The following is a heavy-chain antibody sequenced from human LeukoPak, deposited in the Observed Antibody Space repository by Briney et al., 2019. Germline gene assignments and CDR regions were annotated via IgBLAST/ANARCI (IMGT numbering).Heavy chain of an antibody. CDR1: GFTFSSYA. J-gene: IGHJ4*02. CDR2: ISGSGGST. Sequence: GESLRLSCAASGFTFSSYAMSWVRQAPGKGLVWVSAISGSGGSTYYADSVKGRFTISRDNSKNTLYLQMNSLRAEDTAVYYCAKDPELGIDYWGQGTLVTVSS. D-gene: IGHD6-6*01. CDR3: AKDPELGIDY. V-gene: IGHV3-23*01.